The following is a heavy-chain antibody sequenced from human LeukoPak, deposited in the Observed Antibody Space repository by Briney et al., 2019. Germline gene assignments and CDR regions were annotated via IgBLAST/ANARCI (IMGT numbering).Heavy chain of an antibody. CDR2: MNPNSGNT. CDR1: GYTFNSYD. V-gene: IGHV1-8*01. CDR3: ARGGAGTYYKRDGWFDP. D-gene: IGHD3-10*01. Sequence: ASVKVSCKASGYTFNSYDINWVRQATGQGLEWMGWMNPNSGNTGYGERFQGRVTMTRDNSIRTAYMELSSLTSEDTAVYYCARGGAGTYYKRDGWFDPWGQGTVVTVSS. J-gene: IGHJ5*02.